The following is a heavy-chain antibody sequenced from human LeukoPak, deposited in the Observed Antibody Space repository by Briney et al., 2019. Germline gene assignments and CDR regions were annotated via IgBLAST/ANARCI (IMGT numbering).Heavy chain of an antibody. CDR2: IYYSGST. V-gene: IGHV4-59*08. D-gene: IGHD4-17*01. Sequence: SETLSLTCTISGGSISSYYWSWIRQPPGKGLEWIGYIYYSGSTNYNPSLKSRVTLSVDTSKNQFSLKLSSVTAADTAVYYCARHPAYGDYFDYWGQGTLVTVSS. CDR1: GGSISSYY. CDR3: ARHPAYGDYFDY. J-gene: IGHJ4*02.